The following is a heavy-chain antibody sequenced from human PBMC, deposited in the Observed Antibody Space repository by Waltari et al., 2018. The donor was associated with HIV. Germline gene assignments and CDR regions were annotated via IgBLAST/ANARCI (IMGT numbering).Heavy chain of an antibody. D-gene: IGHD4-17*01. Sequence: QVQLQESGPGLVKPSATLSLTCGVSGGSISSYNWWIWVRQAPGKGLEWIGEMYHSGSTNYNPSLKSRVTISVDKSKNQFSLKMNSVTAADTAVYYCARGVTGDFGASWLDPWGQGILVTVSS. V-gene: IGHV4-4*02. CDR2: MYHSGST. CDR1: GGSISSYNW. CDR3: ARGVTGDFGASWLDP. J-gene: IGHJ5*02.